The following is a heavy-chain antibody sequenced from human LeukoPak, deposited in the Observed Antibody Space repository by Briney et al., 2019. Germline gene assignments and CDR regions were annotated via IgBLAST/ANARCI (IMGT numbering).Heavy chain of an antibody. V-gene: IGHV1-46*01. D-gene: IGHD3-3*01. CDR3: ARGGDFWSGSLSWFDP. J-gene: IGHJ5*02. CDR1: GYTFTSYY. CDR2: INSSGGST. Sequence: ASVKVSCKASGYTFTSYYMHWVRQAPGQGLEWMGIINSSGGSTSYAQKFQGRVTMTRDTSTSTVYMELSSLRSEDTAVYYCARGGDFWSGSLSWFDPWGQGTLVTVSS.